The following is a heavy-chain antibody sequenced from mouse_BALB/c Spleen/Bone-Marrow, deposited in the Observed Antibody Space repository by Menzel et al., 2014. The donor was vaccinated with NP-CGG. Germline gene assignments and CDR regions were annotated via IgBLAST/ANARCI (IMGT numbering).Heavy chain of an antibody. J-gene: IGHJ2*01. CDR3: TRDNWDGYFDY. V-gene: IGHV3-5*02. CDR1: GISITIGNYR. Sequence: EVKLMESGPGLVKPSQTVSLTCTVIGISITIGNYRWSWIRQFPGNKLEWIGYIYYSGTITYNPSLTSRTTITRDTSKSQFFLEMNSLTAEDTATYYCTRDNWDGYFDYWGQGTTLTISS. D-gene: IGHD4-1*02. CDR2: IYYSGTI.